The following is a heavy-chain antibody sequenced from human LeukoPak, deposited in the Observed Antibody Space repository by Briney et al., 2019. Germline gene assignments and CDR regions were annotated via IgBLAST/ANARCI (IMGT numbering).Heavy chain of an antibody. CDR1: GGSFSGFY. V-gene: IGHV4-34*01. CDR2: IKHSGST. J-gene: IGHJ3*02. D-gene: IGHD1-20*01. Sequence: SETLSLTCAVYGGSFSGFYWNWIRQPPGKGLEWIGEIKHSGSTNYNPSLKSRVTISVDTSKNQFSLKLSSVTAADTAVYYCARGVNNWNVDVFDIWGQGTMVTVSS. CDR3: ARGVNNWNVDVFDI.